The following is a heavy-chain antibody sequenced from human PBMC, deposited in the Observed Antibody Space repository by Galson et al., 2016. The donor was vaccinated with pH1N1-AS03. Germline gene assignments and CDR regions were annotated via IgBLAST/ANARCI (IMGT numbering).Heavy chain of an antibody. Sequence: ETLSLTCSVSGGSLSGSIYYWGWFRQPPGKGLEWIGSIYYNRGTYYSPSLKSRLNIAMDTSKNHFSLKPSSVTAADTAVYHCARQRYGGNTDWGQGTLVTVSS. D-gene: IGHD4/OR15-4a*01. J-gene: IGHJ4*02. CDR1: GGSLSGSIYY. CDR2: IYYNRGT. V-gene: IGHV4-39*07. CDR3: ARQRYGGNTD.